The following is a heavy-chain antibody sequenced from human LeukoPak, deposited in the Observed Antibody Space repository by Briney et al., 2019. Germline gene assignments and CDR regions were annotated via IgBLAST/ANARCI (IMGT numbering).Heavy chain of an antibody. CDR3: ARETSQKGAHYMDV. CDR1: GGSISSYY. J-gene: IGHJ6*03. V-gene: IGHV4-59*01. D-gene: IGHD3-16*01. Sequence: SETLSLTCTVSGGSISSYYWSWIRQPPGKGLEWIGDIYYSGYTNYNPSLKSRVTISVDTSMNQFSLKLRSVTAADTAVYYCARETSQKGAHYMDVWGKGTTVTISS. CDR2: IYYSGYT.